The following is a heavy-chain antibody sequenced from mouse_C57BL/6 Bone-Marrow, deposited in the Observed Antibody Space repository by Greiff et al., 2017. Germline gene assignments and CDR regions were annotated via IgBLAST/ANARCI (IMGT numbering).Heavy chain of an antibody. CDR2: INPSNGGT. V-gene: IGHV1-53*01. Sequence: VQLQQPGTELVKPGASVKLSCKASGYTFTSYWMHWVKQRPGQGLEWLGNINPSNGGTNYNEQFKSKATLTVDKSSSPAYMQFSSLTSEDTAVYYCARGGYYEGGYYFDYWGQGTTLTVSS. CDR3: ARGGYYEGGYYFDY. J-gene: IGHJ2*01. CDR1: GYTFTSYW. D-gene: IGHD2-3*01.